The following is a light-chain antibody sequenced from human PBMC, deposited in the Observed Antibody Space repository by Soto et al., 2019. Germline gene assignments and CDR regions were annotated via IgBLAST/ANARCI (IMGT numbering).Light chain of an antibody. Sequence: DIQMTQSPSTLSASVGDRVTITCRASQSISSWLAWYQQKPGKAPKLLIYDASSLESGVPSRFSGSGSGTDFTLTISRLEPEDFAVYYCQQYGSSNTFGQGTRLEIK. CDR2: DAS. V-gene: IGKV1-5*01. CDR1: QSISSW. CDR3: QQYGSSNT. J-gene: IGKJ5*01.